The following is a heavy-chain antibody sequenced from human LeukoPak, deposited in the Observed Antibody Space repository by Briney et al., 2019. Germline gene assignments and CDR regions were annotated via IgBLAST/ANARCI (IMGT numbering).Heavy chain of an antibody. V-gene: IGHV3-74*01. CDR3: ARDPYSGNYGDYYYYYMDV. J-gene: IGHJ6*03. Sequence: PGGSLRLSCAASGFTFSSYWMHWVRQAPGKGLVWVSRISSDGSSTSYADSVRGRFSISRDNAKNTLYLQMNSLRAEDTAVYYCARDPYSGNYGDYYYYYMDVWGKGTTVTISS. CDR1: GFTFSSYW. D-gene: IGHD1-26*01. CDR2: ISSDGSST.